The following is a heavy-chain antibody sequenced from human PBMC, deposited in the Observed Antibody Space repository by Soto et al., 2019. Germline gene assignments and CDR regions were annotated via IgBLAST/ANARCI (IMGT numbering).Heavy chain of an antibody. CDR3: AMWVHPGTVAARQLYYYYYMDV. CDR2: IWYDGSNK. Sequence: GGSLRLSCAASGFTFSSYGMHWVRQAPGKGLEWVAVIWYDGSNKYYADSVKGRFTISRDNSKNTLYLQMNSLRAEDTAVYYCAMWVHPGTVAARQLYYYYYMDVWGKGTTVTVSS. CDR1: GFTFSSYG. V-gene: IGHV3-33*01. D-gene: IGHD6-6*01. J-gene: IGHJ6*03.